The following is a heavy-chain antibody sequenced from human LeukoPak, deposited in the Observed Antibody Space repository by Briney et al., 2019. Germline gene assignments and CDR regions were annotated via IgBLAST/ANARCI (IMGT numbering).Heavy chain of an antibody. Sequence: GGSLRLSCAASGFTFSSYSMNWVRQPPGKGLEWASHITASGTAMFYADSVKGRFTISRDNAKNSLYLQMNSLRDEDTAVYCCASSGNYRFDYWGQGTLVTVSS. CDR3: ASSGNYRFDY. CDR1: GFTFSSYS. J-gene: IGHJ4*02. V-gene: IGHV3-48*02. CDR2: ITASGTAM. D-gene: IGHD1-26*01.